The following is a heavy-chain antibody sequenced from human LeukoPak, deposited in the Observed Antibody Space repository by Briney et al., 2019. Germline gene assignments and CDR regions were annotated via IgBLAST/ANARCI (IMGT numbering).Heavy chain of an antibody. D-gene: IGHD3-22*01. CDR1: GFTFDDYT. J-gene: IGHJ4*02. CDR2: ISWDGGST. Sequence: PGGSLRLSCAASGFTFDDYTMHWVRHAPGKGLEWVSLISWDGGSTYYADSVKGRFTISRDNSKNSLYLQMNSLRTGDTALYYCAKDIMGYYYDSSGYYSYYFDYWGQGTLVTVSS. CDR3: AKDIMGYYYDSSGYYSYYFDY. V-gene: IGHV3-43*01.